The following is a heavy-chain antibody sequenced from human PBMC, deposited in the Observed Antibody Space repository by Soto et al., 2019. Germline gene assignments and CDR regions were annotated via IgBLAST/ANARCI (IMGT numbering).Heavy chain of an antibody. V-gene: IGHV5-51*01. CDR3: AGLEGSGGRAWGNYFYGMDV. D-gene: IGHD3-10*01. Sequence: GESLKISCKGSGYSFTSYWIGWVRQMPGKGLEWMGIIYPGDSDTRYSPPFQGKDTISADKSISTAYLQWRSLKASDTAMYYCAGLEGSGGRAWGNYFYGMDVWGQGTTVTVSS. CDR1: GYSFTSYW. CDR2: IYPGDSDT. J-gene: IGHJ6*02.